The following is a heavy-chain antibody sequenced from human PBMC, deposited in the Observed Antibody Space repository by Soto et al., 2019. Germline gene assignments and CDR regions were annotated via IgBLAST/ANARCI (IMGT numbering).Heavy chain of an antibody. CDR3: ARDPDYGDYVHYYYGMDV. Sequence: QVQLVESGGGVVQPGRSLRLSCAASGFTFSSYGMHWVRQAPGKGLEWVAVIWYDGSNKYYADSVKGRFTISRDNSKNTLYLQMNSLRAEDTAVYYCARDPDYGDYVHYYYGMDVWGQGTTVTVSS. D-gene: IGHD4-17*01. CDR1: GFTFSSYG. J-gene: IGHJ6*02. CDR2: IWYDGSNK. V-gene: IGHV3-33*01.